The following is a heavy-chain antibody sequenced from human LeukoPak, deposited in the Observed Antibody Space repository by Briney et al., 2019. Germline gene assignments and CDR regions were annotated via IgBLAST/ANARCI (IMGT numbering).Heavy chain of an antibody. D-gene: IGHD3-3*01. Sequence: SETLSLTCAVYGGSFSGYYWSWIRQPPGKGLEWIGEINHSGSTNYNPSLKSRVTISVDTSKNQFSLKLSSVTAADTAVYYCAKTYYDFRSGYSDYWGQGTLVTVSS. CDR2: INHSGST. CDR3: AKTYYDFRSGYSDY. CDR1: GGSFSGYY. V-gene: IGHV4-34*01. J-gene: IGHJ4*02.